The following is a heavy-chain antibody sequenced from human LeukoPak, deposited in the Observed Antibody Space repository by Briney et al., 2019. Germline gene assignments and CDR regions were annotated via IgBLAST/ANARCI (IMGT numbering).Heavy chain of an antibody. V-gene: IGHV1-69*13. Sequence: GASVKVSCKASGGTFSSYAISWVRQAPGQGLEWMGGIIPIFGTANYAQKFQGRVTITADESPSTAYMELSSLRSEDTAVYYCARGHDILTGPPDYYYMDVWGKGTTVTISS. CDR2: IIPIFGTA. CDR3: ARGHDILTGPPDYYYMDV. D-gene: IGHD3-9*01. CDR1: GGTFSSYA. J-gene: IGHJ6*03.